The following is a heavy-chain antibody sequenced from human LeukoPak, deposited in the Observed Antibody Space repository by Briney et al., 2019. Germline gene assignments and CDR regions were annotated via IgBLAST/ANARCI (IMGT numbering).Heavy chain of an antibody. CDR3: ARGYCSGGSCQYYFDY. V-gene: IGHV3-13*01. D-gene: IGHD2-15*01. Sequence: GGSLRLSCAAPGFTFSSYDMHWVRQATGKGLEWVSAIGTAGDTYYPGSVKGRFTISRENAKNSLYLQMNSLRAGDTAVYYCARGYCSGGSCQYYFDYWGQGTLVTVSS. CDR2: IGTAGDT. CDR1: GFTFSSYD. J-gene: IGHJ4*02.